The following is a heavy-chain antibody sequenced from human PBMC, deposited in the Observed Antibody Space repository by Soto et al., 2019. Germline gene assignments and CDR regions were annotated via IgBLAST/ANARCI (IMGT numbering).Heavy chain of an antibody. CDR1: GYTFTSYG. D-gene: IGHD6-6*01. Sequence: QVQLVQSGAEVKKPGASVKVSCKASGYTFTSYGISWVRQAPGQGLEWMGWISAYNGNANYAQKLQGRVTTTTDTSTSTAYMELRSLRSDDTAVYDCARDPYSSSSLYGMDVWGQGTTVTVSS. J-gene: IGHJ6*02. V-gene: IGHV1-18*01. CDR3: ARDPYSSSSLYGMDV. CDR2: ISAYNGNA.